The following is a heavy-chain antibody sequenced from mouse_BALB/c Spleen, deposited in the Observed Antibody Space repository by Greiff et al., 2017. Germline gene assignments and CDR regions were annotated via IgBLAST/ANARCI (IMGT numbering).Heavy chain of an antibody. V-gene: IGHV3-8*02. J-gene: IGHJ2*01. CDR3: ARYDYDDYFDY. CDR2: ISYSGST. D-gene: IGHD2-4*01. CDR1: GYSITSGY. Sequence: EVKLVESGPSLVKPSQTLSLTCSVTGYSITSGYWNWIRKFPGNKLEYMGYISYSGSTSYNPSLKSRISITRDTSKNQYYLQLNSVTTEDTATYYCARYDYDDYFDYWGQGTTLTVSS.